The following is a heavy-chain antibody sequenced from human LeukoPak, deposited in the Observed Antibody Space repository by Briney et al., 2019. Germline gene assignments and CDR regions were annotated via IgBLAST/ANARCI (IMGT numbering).Heavy chain of an antibody. CDR1: GFTFSSYG. V-gene: IGHV3-30*03. CDR2: ISYDGANK. Sequence: GGSLRLSCAASGFTFSSYGMHWVRQAPGKGLEWVAVISYDGANKYYADSVKGRFTISRDKSKNTLYLQMNSLRAEDTAVYYCETDRGRIFDPWGQGTLVTVSS. D-gene: IGHD3-10*01. CDR3: ETDRGRIFDP. J-gene: IGHJ5*02.